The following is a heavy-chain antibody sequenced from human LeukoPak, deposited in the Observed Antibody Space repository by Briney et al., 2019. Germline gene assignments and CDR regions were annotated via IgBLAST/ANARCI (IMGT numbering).Heavy chain of an antibody. CDR2: ISGSGGST. J-gene: IGHJ2*01. Sequence: PGGSLRLSCAASGFTFSSYAMSWVRQAPGKGLEWVSAISGSGGSTYYADSVKGRFTISRDNSKNTLYLQMNSLRAEDTAVYYCAKASPASSGYYHYWYFDLWGRGTLVTVSS. V-gene: IGHV3-23*01. CDR3: AKASPASSGYYHYWYFDL. D-gene: IGHD3-22*01. CDR1: GFTFSSYA.